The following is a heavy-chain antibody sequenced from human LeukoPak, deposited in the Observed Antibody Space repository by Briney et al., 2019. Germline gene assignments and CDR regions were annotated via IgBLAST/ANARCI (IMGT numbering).Heavy chain of an antibody. CDR1: GGTFISYA. J-gene: IGHJ4*02. CDR3: ARGGAYYYDSSVDY. CDR2: IIPIFGTA. D-gene: IGHD3-22*01. Sequence: SVKVSCKASGGTFISYAISWVRQAPGQGLEWMGGIIPIFGTANYAQKFQGRVTITADESTSTAYMELSSLRSEDTAVYYCARGGAYYYDSSVDYWGQGTLVTVSS. V-gene: IGHV1-69*01.